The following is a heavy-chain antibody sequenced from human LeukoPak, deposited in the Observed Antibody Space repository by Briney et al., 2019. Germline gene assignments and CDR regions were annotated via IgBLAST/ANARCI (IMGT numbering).Heavy chain of an antibody. CDR2: INDSGGRT. J-gene: IGHJ1*01. V-gene: IGHV3-23*01. CDR1: GFTFSTYA. CDR3: AKDGGSYSFQH. Sequence: GGSLRLPCAASGFTFSTYAMSWVRQAPGKGLEWASGINDSGGRTYYADSVKGRFTISRDNSKNTLYLQMNSLRAEDTAVYYCAKDGGSYSFQHWGQGTLVTVSS. D-gene: IGHD3-22*01.